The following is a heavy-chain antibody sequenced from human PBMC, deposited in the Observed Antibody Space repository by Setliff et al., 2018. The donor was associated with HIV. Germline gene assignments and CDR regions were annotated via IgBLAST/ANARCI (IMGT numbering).Heavy chain of an antibody. CDR1: GYSIGSDYF. CDR3: ARGGRSWFQNFHGAFDI. J-gene: IGHJ3*02. CDR2: VYQSNTL. D-gene: IGHD3-16*01. Sequence: SETLSLTCDVSGYSIGSDYFWGWVRQTPGNRLEWIGSVYQSNTLYYNPSLKSRATISVDTSKNQFSLRLTSVTATDTAFYYCARGGRSWFQNFHGAFDIWGQGTMVTVSS. V-gene: IGHV4-38-2*01.